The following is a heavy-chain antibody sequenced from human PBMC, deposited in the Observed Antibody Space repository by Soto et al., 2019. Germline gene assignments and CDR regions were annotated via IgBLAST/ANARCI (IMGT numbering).Heavy chain of an antibody. J-gene: IGHJ6*02. CDR2: IYPGDSDT. Sequence: PGDSLKISCKGSGYSFTSYLIGWVRQMPGKGLECMGIIYPGDSDTRYSPSFQGQVTISADKSISTAYLQWSSLKASDTAMYYCAGGGVRGVITRTRDYYGMDVWGQGTTVTVSS. CDR1: GYSFTSYL. CDR3: AGGGVRGVITRTRDYYGMDV. V-gene: IGHV5-51*01. D-gene: IGHD3-10*01.